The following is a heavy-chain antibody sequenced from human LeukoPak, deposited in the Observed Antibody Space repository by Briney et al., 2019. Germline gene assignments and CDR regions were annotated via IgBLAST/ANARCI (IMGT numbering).Heavy chain of an antibody. V-gene: IGHV3-64*01. J-gene: IGHJ3*02. CDR3: ARGPTTVTILDAFDI. CDR2: ISSNGGST. CDR1: GFTFSSYA. Sequence: GGSLRLSCAAPGFTFSSYAMHWVRQAPGKGLEYVSAISSNGGSTYYANSVKGRFTISRDNSKNTLYLQMGSLRAEDMAVYYCARGPTTVTILDAFDIWGQGTMVTVSS. D-gene: IGHD4-17*01.